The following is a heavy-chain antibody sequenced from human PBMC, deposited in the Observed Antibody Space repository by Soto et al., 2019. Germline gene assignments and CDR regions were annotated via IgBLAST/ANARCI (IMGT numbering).Heavy chain of an antibody. CDR1: GFSLGTSGVG. CDR2: IYWDDDK. Sequence: QITLKESGPTLVKPTQTLTLTCTFSGFSLGTSGVGVGWIRQPPGKDLEWLALIYWDDDKRYSPSLKSRLSITKDTSKNQVVLTMTNMDPVDTATSYCAQRISTPYYYYGMDVWGQGTTVTVSS. V-gene: IGHV2-5*02. CDR3: AQRISTPYYYYGMDV. J-gene: IGHJ6*02.